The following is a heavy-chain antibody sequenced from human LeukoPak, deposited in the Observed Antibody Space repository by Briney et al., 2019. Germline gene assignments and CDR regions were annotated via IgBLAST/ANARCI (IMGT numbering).Heavy chain of an antibody. J-gene: IGHJ4*02. CDR3: ARRTHCGGDCYTFDY. CDR1: GASISSYY. CDR2: IYYSGST. D-gene: IGHD2-21*02. V-gene: IGHV4-59*01. Sequence: SETLSLTCTVSGASISSYYWSWIRQPPGKGLEWIGYIYYSGSTNYNPSLKSRVTISVDTSKNQFSLKLSSVTAADTAVYYCARRTHCGGDCYTFDYWGQGTLVTVSS.